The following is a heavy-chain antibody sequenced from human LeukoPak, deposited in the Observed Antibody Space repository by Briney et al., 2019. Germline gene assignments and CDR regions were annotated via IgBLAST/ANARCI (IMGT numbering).Heavy chain of an antibody. Sequence: SETLSLTCTVSAGSISNYFWSWIRQPAGKGLEWIGRIYTSGTTNYSPSLKSRVTMSVDTSTNQFSLKLTSVTAADTAVYYCARVQRSYYNVIYYYGMDVWGQGTMVTVSS. CDR2: IYTSGTT. J-gene: IGHJ6*02. CDR3: ARVQRSYYNVIYYYGMDV. CDR1: AGSISNYF. V-gene: IGHV4-4*07. D-gene: IGHD3-10*01.